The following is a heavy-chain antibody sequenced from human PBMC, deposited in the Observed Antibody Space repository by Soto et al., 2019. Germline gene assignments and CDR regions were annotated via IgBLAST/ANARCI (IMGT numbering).Heavy chain of an antibody. D-gene: IGHD2-8*01. Sequence: QVQLQESGPGLVKPSETLSLTCTVSGGSISGGVHSWRWIRQPPGKALEWIGQIFDSGSTYYNPSMKSRLTISVDTSKTQFARRLNSVTAADTAVYYCAREIMPLTNDWYFDLWGRGTLVTVSS. CDR2: IFDSGST. V-gene: IGHV4-30-4*01. CDR1: GGSISGGVHS. J-gene: IGHJ2*01. CDR3: AREIMPLTNDWYFDL.